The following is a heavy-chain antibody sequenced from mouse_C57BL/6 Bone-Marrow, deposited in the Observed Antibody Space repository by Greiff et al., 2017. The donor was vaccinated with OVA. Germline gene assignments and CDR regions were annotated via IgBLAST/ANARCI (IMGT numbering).Heavy chain of an antibody. J-gene: IGHJ1*03. D-gene: IGHD2-5*01. Sequence: DVQLVESGGDLVKPGGSLKLSCAASGFTFSSYGMSWVRQTPDKRLEWVATISSGGSYTYYPDSVKGRFTLSRANAKNTLYLQMSSLKSEDTAMYYGARPAYYSNYRYFDVWGTGTTVTVSS. CDR1: GFTFSSYG. CDR2: ISSGGSYT. CDR3: ARPAYYSNYRYFDV. V-gene: IGHV5-6*01.